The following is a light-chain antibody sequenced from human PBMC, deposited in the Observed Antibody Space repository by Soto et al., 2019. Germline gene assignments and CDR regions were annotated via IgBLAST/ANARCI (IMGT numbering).Light chain of an antibody. CDR3: QQYETFSGT. Sequence: EIVLTQSPGTLSLSPGERATLSCRASQSLSSRSLAWYQQKPGQAPRLLMYGASTRATGTPDRFSGSGSGTDFTLTISRLEPEDFATYYCQQYETFSGTFGPGTKVEI. J-gene: IGKJ1*01. CDR1: QSLSSRS. CDR2: GAS. V-gene: IGKV3-20*01.